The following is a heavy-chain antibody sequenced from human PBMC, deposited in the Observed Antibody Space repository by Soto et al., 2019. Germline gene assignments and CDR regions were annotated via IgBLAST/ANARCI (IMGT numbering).Heavy chain of an antibody. D-gene: IGHD2-15*01. J-gene: IGHJ2*01. CDR1: GGSISSGGYY. Sequence: QVQLQESGPGLVKPSQTLSLTCTVSGGSISSGGYYWSWIRQHPGKGLEWIGYIYYGGSTYYNPSLKSRVTISVDTSKNQFSLKLSSVTAADTAVYYCARSPVASVLLYWYFDLWGRGTLVTVSS. V-gene: IGHV4-31*03. CDR2: IYYGGST. CDR3: ARSPVASVLLYWYFDL.